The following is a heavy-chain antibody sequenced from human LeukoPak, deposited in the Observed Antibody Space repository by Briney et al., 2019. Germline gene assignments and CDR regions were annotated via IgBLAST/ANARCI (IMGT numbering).Heavy chain of an antibody. D-gene: IGHD1-1*01. CDR2: IGGGGGST. V-gene: IGHV3-23*01. CDR1: AFTFSSYA. Sequence: GGSLRLSCAASAFTFSSYAMTWVRQAPGKGLEWVSTIGGGGGSTYYADSVKGRFTISRDNSKNTLYLRMSSLRADDTAVYYCAKESPGDYDYWGQGTLVTVSS. J-gene: IGHJ4*02. CDR3: AKESPGDYDY.